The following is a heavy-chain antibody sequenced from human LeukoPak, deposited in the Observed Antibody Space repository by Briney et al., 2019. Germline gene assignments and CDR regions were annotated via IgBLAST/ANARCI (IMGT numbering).Heavy chain of an antibody. J-gene: IGHJ4*02. V-gene: IGHV3-66*01. Sequence: GGSLRLSCAASGFSVSNYYMSWVRQPPGKGLEWVSVMYTGGGRYYGDSVKGRFTISRDNPKNTVFLQMNSLRVEDTALYYCTRGQSYCGADCYSDWGQGTLVTVSS. CDR2: MYTGGGR. CDR3: TRGQSYCGADCYSD. D-gene: IGHD2-21*02. CDR1: GFSVSNYY.